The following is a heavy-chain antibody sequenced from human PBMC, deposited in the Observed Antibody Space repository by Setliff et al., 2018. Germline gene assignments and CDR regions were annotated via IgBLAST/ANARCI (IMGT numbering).Heavy chain of an antibody. CDR1: GYTFTNYG. Sequence: ASVKVSCKTSGYTFTNYGITWVRQAPGQGLEWMGWVSTYNGDTNYAQKFRGRVTMTTDISTSTVYMELRTLRSDDTAVYYCARRPIALAGYRKGAFDIWGQGTMVTVSS. CDR3: ARRPIALAGYRKGAFDI. D-gene: IGHD6-19*01. CDR2: VSTYNGDT. J-gene: IGHJ3*02. V-gene: IGHV1-18*01.